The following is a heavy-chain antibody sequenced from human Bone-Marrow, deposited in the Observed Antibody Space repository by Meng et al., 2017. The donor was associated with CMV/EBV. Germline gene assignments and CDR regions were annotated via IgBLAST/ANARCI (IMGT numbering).Heavy chain of an antibody. J-gene: IGHJ3*02. CDR2: IYPRASDT. D-gene: IGHD6-13*01. Sequence: GESLKISCQGSGYTFSDYWIGWVRQMPGKGLELMGIIYPRASDTRYSPSFQGQVTISADRSTSTAYLQWSSLKASDTAMYYCARRRIAAAGSSDAFDIWGQGTMVTVSS. CDR3: ARRRIAAAGSSDAFDI. CDR1: GYTFSDYW. V-gene: IGHV5-51*01.